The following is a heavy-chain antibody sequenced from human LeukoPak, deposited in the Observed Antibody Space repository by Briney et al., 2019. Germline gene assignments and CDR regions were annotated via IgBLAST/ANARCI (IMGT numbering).Heavy chain of an antibody. D-gene: IGHD3-16*01. V-gene: IGHV3-43D*03. CDR1: GFTFDNSA. CDR3: AKNIRGGGRGTEFFAMDV. J-gene: IGHJ6*03. Sequence: GGSLRLSCAASGFTFDNSAMNWFRQAPGKGLEWVCRISWDGGSTYYAYSVRGRFTNSRDNSKNSLYLQMNSLRAEDTALYYRAKNIRGGGRGTEFFAMDVWCKGTTVTVSS. CDR2: ISWDGGST.